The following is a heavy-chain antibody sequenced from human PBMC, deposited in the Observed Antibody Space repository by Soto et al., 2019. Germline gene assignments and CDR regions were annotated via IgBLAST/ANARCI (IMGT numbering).Heavy chain of an antibody. D-gene: IGHD3-22*01. CDR2: ISYDASAS. V-gene: IGHV3-30-3*01. CDR3: GRDYNDGSGRFDY. J-gene: IGHJ4*02. CDR1: GITFSAYA. Sequence: QVQLVESGGGVVQPGTSLRLSCAASGITFSAYAMHWVRQAPGKGLEWVARISYDASASSNADSVKGRFTISRDNSRSTLYLQMNSLRTEETAIYYCGRDYNDGSGRFDYWGQGALVTVSS.